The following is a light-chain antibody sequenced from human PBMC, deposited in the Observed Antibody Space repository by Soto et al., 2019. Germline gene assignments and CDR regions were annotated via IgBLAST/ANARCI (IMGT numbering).Light chain of an antibody. J-gene: IGKJ4*02. Sequence: IVLTQTPATLSLSPGQRATLSCWASQSVKTYLMWYQHKPGQAPRLLIYDTSNRATGIPDRFSGSGSGTGFTLTISNLKPEDSAVYYCQQRGISITFGGGTKVEI. CDR3: QQRGISIT. CDR1: QSVKTY. CDR2: DTS. V-gene: IGKV3-11*01.